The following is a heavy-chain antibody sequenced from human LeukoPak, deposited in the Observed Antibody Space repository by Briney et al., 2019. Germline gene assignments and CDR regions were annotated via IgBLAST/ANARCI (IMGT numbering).Heavy chain of an antibody. V-gene: IGHV4-4*07. Sequence: SETLSLTCTVSGGPLSSYYWSWIRQPAGRGLEWIGRNYTSGSTNYNPALKSRVTMSVDTSKSHFSLKLSSVTAADTVGYYCARDGNQDYWYFDLWGRGTLVTVSS. D-gene: IGHD4-23*01. J-gene: IGHJ2*01. CDR2: NYTSGST. CDR1: GGPLSSYY. CDR3: ARDGNQDYWYFDL.